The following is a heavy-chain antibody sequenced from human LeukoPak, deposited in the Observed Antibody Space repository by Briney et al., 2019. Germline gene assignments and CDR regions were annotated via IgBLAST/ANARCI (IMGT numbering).Heavy chain of an antibody. CDR3: ASSLGATRGDYYYYMDV. D-gene: IGHD1-26*01. CDR2: ISGYNGDT. V-gene: IGHV1-18*01. Sequence: PGASVKVSCKASGYTFTSYGISWVRQAPGQGLEWMGWISGYNGDTKYAQKFQGRVTMTRDTSISTAYMELSRLRSDDTAVYYCASSLGATRGDYYYYMDVWGKGTTVTVSS. J-gene: IGHJ6*03. CDR1: GYTFTSYG.